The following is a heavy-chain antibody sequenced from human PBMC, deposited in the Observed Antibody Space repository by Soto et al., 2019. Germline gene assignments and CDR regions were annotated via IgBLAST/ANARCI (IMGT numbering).Heavy chain of an antibody. V-gene: IGHV4-34*01. CDR3: ARCMQGVASIVFYGMDV. D-gene: IGHD3-16*02. J-gene: IGHJ6*02. Sequence: SETLSLTCAVYGGSFSGYYWSWIRQPPGKGLEWIGEINHSGSTNYNPSLKSRVTISVDTSKNQFSLKLSSVTAADTAVYYCARCMQGVASIVFYGMDVWGQGTTVTVSS. CDR1: GGSFSGYY. CDR2: INHSGST.